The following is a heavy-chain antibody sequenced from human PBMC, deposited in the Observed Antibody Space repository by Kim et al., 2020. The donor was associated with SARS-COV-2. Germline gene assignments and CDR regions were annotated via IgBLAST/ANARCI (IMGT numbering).Heavy chain of an antibody. Sequence: SLKSRVTISVDTSKNQFSLKLSSVTAADTAVYYCARDRGIVGATEDAFDIWGQGTMVTVSS. J-gene: IGHJ3*02. CDR3: ARDRGIVGATEDAFDI. V-gene: IGHV4-59*01. D-gene: IGHD1-26*01.